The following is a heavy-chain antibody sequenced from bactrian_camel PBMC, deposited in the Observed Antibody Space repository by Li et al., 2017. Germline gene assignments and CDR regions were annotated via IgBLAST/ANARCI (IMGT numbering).Heavy chain of an antibody. CDR3: AADRTLMDWVRGPAY. CDR1: GYTAKTCS. V-gene: IGHV3S9*01. J-gene: IGHJ4*01. D-gene: IGHD1*01. CDR2: LYLNGGT. Sequence: HVQLVESGGGSVQAGGSLRLSCAASGYTAKTCSWNWYRQVQGKGRELVSSLYLNGGTYYHDSVKGRFTISRDNAKNTVYLQLNSLKPEDTGMYYYAADRTLMDWVRGPAYWGQGTQVTVS.